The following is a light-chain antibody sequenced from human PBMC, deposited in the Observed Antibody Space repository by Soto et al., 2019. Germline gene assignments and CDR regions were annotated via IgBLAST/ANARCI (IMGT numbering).Light chain of an antibody. CDR3: QKYDAAPFT. CDR1: QSIAFY. V-gene: IGKV1-27*01. J-gene: IGKJ3*01. Sequence: DVQMTQSPSSLSASVGDTVTITCRASQSIAFYLAWFQQRPGKAPNLLISAASNLQSGVPSRFSGSGSATDFTLTISSLQPEDFATYYCQKYDAAPFTLGPGTRV. CDR2: AAS.